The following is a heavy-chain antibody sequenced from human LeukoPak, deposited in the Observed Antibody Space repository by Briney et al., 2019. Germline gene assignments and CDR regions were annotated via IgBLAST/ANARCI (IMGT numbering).Heavy chain of an antibody. CDR2: IYYSGST. J-gene: IGHJ4*02. CDR1: GGSIRSYY. CDR3: ARGGYSGSYYVWYYFDY. V-gene: IGHV4-59*01. D-gene: IGHD1-26*01. Sequence: SETLSLTCTVSGGSIRSYYWSWIRQPPGKGLEWIGYIYYSGSTNYNPSLKSRVSISVDTSKNQFSLKLSSVTAADTAVYYCARGGYSGSYYVWYYFDYWGQGTLVTVSS.